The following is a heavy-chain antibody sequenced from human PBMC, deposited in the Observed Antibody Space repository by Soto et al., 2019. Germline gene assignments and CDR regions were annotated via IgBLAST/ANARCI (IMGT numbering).Heavy chain of an antibody. CDR1: GGSISSGNYY. CDR3: ARDLSDCNGMDD. J-gene: IGHJ6*02. Sequence: QVQLQESGPGLVKPSQTLSLTCTVSGGSISSGNYYWCWIRQPPGKGLEWIGYISHSGTTYYNPSLKSRITISVDTSKNQFSLKLSSVTAADTAVYYCARDLSDCNGMDDWGQGTTVTVSS. V-gene: IGHV4-30-4*01. CDR2: ISHSGTT. D-gene: IGHD2-21*02.